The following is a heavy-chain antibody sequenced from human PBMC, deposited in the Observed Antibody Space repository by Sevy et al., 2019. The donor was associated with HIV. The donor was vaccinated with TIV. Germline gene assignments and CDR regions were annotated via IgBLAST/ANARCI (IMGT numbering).Heavy chain of an antibody. J-gene: IGHJ3*02. D-gene: IGHD6-13*01. Sequence: ASVKVSCKASGYTFTSYDINWVRQATGQGLEWMGWMNPNSGNTGYAQKFQGRVTMTRNTSIGTAYMELSSLRSEDTAVYYCARGQREQLVRAFDIWGQGTMVTVSS. CDR2: MNPNSGNT. CDR1: GYTFTSYD. V-gene: IGHV1-8*01. CDR3: ARGQREQLVRAFDI.